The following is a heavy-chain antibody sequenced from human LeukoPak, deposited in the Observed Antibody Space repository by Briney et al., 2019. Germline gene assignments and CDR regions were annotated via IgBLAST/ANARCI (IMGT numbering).Heavy chain of an antibody. J-gene: IGHJ5*02. Sequence: ASVKVSCKASGYSFGIFGISWVRRAPGQGLEWMGWISANNGNTNYAQNLQGRDTMTTDTSTSTAYMELRSLRSDDTAVYYCARVGVVVPAAWFDPWGQGTLVTVSS. D-gene: IGHD2-2*01. CDR3: ARVGVVVPAAWFDP. CDR1: GYSFGIFG. V-gene: IGHV1-18*01. CDR2: ISANNGNT.